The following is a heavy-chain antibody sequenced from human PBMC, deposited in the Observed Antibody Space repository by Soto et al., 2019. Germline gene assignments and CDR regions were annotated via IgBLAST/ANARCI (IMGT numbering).Heavy chain of an antibody. V-gene: IGHV1-3*01. CDR2: INADKGDT. D-gene: IGHD5-12*01. CDR3: ARGPLSGVATIWDYANWFDP. CDR1: GYSFTDFA. Sequence: QAQLVQSGAEVKKPGASVKVSCKASGYSFTDFAMHWVRLASGQRLEWMGWINADKGDTKYSPKFQGRVTITRDTSATTVYMELRSLRSEDTAVYYCARGPLSGVATIWDYANWFDPWGQGSLFTVST. J-gene: IGHJ5*02.